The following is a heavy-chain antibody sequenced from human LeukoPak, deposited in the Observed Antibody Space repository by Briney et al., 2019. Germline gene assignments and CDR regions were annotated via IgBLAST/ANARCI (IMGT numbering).Heavy chain of an antibody. V-gene: IGHV1-69*04. Sequence: SVKVSCKASGGTFSSYAISWVRQAPGQGLEWMGRIIPILGIANYAQKLQGRVTMTTDTSTSTAYMELRSLRSDDTAVYYCARHYYDSSGYSPPFDYWGQGTLVTVSS. CDR1: GGTFSSYA. D-gene: IGHD3-22*01. J-gene: IGHJ4*02. CDR2: IIPILGIA. CDR3: ARHYYDSSGYSPPFDY.